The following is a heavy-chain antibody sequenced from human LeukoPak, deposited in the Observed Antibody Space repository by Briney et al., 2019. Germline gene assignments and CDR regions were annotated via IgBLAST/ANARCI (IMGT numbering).Heavy chain of an antibody. CDR2: ISGSGGST. CDR1: GFTFSSYA. Sequence: GGSLILSCAASGFTFSSYAMSWVRQAPGKGLEWVSAISGSGGSTYYADSVKGRFTISRDNSKNTLYLQMNSLRAEDTAVYYCATSSSSWYYFDYWGQGTLVTVSS. D-gene: IGHD6-13*01. J-gene: IGHJ4*02. V-gene: IGHV3-23*01. CDR3: ATSSSSWYYFDY.